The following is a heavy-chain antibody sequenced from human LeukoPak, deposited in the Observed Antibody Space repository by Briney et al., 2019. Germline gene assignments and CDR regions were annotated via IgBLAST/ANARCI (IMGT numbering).Heavy chain of an antibody. Sequence: SETLSLTCTVPGGSISSYYWSWIRQPPGKGLEWIGYIYYSGSTNYNPSLKSRVTMSVDTSKNQFSLKLSSVTAADTAVYYCARGLWFGELLQDDAFDIWGQGTMVTVSS. D-gene: IGHD3-10*01. V-gene: IGHV4-59*12. CDR3: ARGLWFGELLQDDAFDI. CDR2: IYYSGST. J-gene: IGHJ3*02. CDR1: GGSISSYY.